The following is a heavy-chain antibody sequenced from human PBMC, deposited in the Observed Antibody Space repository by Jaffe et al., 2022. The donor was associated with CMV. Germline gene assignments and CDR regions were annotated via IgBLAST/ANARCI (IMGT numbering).Heavy chain of an antibody. Sequence: QVQLQESGPGLVKPSETLSLTCTVSGGSISSYYWSWIRQPPGKGLEWIGYIYYSGSTNYNPSLKSRVTISVDTSKNQFSLKLSSVTAADTAVYYCASWLAVAGHFDYWGQGTLVTVSS. J-gene: IGHJ4*02. D-gene: IGHD6-19*01. CDR1: GGSISSYY. V-gene: IGHV4-59*08. CDR2: IYYSGST. CDR3: ASWLAVAGHFDY.